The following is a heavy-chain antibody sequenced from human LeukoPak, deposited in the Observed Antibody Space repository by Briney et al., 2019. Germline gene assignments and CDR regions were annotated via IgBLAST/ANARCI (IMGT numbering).Heavy chain of an antibody. CDR3: ARMDYDILTGYYPFDY. D-gene: IGHD3-9*01. V-gene: IGHV4-34*01. J-gene: IGHJ4*02. CDR1: GGSFSGYY. CDR2: INHSGST. Sequence: SETLSLTCAVCGGSFSGYYWSWIRQPPGKGLEWIGEINHSGSTNYNPSLKSRVTISVDTSKNQFSLKLSSVTAADTAVYYCARMDYDILTGYYPFDYWGQGTLVNVSS.